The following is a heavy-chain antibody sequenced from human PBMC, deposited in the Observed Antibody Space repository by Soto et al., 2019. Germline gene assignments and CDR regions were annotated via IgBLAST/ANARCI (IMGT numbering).Heavy chain of an antibody. V-gene: IGHV5-10-1*01. CDR1: GYSFTSYW. CDR3: ARRGGSSSAELLDY. CDR2: IDPSDSYT. Sequence: GASLKISCKGSGYSFTSYWISWVRQMPGKGLEWMGRIDPSDSYTNYSPSFQGHVTISADKSISTAYLQWSSLKASDTAMYYCARRGGSSSAELLDYWGQGTLVTVSS. D-gene: IGHD6-6*01. J-gene: IGHJ4*02.